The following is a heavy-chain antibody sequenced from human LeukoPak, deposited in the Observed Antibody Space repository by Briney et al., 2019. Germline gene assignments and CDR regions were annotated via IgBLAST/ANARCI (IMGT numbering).Heavy chain of an antibody. D-gene: IGHD1-1*01. Sequence: SQTLSLTCAISGDRVSSNSAAWNWIRQSPSRGLEWLGRTYYRSKWYTDFALSVKSRITINPDTSKDQFSLQLNSVTPDDTAVYYCVRDVTGFDYWGQGTLVAVSS. J-gene: IGHJ4*02. V-gene: IGHV6-1*01. CDR3: VRDVTGFDY. CDR2: TYYRSKWYT. CDR1: GDRVSSNSAA.